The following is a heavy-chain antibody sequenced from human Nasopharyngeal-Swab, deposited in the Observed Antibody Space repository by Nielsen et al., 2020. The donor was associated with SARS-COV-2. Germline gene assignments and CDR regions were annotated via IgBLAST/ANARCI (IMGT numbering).Heavy chain of an antibody. CDR3: ARLGQWPSLIDY. D-gene: IGHD6-19*01. CDR1: GGAISSSSYY. V-gene: IGHV4-39*01. CDR2: IYYSGST. J-gene: IGHJ4*02. Sequence: SETLSLTCTVSGGAISSSSYYWGWIRPPPGKGLEWIGSIYYSGSTYYNPSLKSRVTISVNTSKNQFSLRMSSLTAADTAVYYCARLGQWPSLIDYWGQGTLVTVSS.